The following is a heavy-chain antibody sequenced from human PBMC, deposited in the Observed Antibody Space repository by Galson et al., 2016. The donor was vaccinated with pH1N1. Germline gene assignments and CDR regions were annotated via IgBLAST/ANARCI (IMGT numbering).Heavy chain of an antibody. CDR2: INAGDGKT. V-gene: IGHV1-3*01. CDR3: ARDLDSASYRAKDGFDF. Sequence: SVKVSCKASGYTFTDYSIYWVRQAPGQSLEWMGWINAGDGKTKYSQKVQGQGRVTITRDTSARTSYLEVSSLRSEDTAAYYCARDLDSASYRAKDGFDFWGQGTMVVVSS. J-gene: IGHJ3*01. D-gene: IGHD1-26*01. CDR1: GYTFTDYS.